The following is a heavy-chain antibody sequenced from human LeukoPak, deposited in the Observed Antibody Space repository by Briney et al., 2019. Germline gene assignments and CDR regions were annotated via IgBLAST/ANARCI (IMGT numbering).Heavy chain of an antibody. V-gene: IGHV3-74*01. CDR3: ARRYSGYPYGMDV. CDR1: GFTFSSYW. CDR2: INSDGSNT. D-gene: IGHD5-12*01. Sequence: GGSLRLSCAASGFTFSSYWMHWVRQAPGKGLVWVSRINSDGSNTSYADSVKGRFTISRDNAKNTLYLQMNSLRAEDTAVYYCARRYSGYPYGMDVWGQGTTVTVSS. J-gene: IGHJ6*02.